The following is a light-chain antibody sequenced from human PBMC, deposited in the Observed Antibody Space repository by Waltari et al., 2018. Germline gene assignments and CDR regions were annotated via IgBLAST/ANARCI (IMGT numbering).Light chain of an antibody. Sequence: SNELTQPPSVSVSPGQTARITCSGDALPTKYASWYQQKSGQAPVLVIYEDITRPSGIPERFSGSSSGTVATLTISGAQVEDEADYSGHSLNSVGNGYVFGTGTKFTVL. CDR2: EDI. CDR1: ALPTKY. V-gene: IGLV3-10*01. J-gene: IGLJ1*01. CDR3: HSLNSVGNGYV.